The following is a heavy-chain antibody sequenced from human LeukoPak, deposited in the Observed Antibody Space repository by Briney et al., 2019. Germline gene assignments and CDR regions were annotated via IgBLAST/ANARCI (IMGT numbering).Heavy chain of an antibody. CDR3: ARVENYYDSSGYYYLKAFDI. J-gene: IGHJ3*02. Sequence: PSETLSLTCAVYGGSFSAYYWTWIRQPPGKGLEWIGHIYYSGNTNYNPSLKSRVTISVDMSKNQFSLKLSSVTAADTAVYYCARVENYYDSSGYYYLKAFDIWGQGTMVTVPS. D-gene: IGHD3-22*01. CDR2: IYYSGNT. CDR1: GGSFSAYY. V-gene: IGHV4-34*01.